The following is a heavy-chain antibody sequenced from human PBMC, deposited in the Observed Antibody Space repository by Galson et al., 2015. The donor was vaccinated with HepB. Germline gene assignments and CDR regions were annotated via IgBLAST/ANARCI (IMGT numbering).Heavy chain of an antibody. D-gene: IGHD2-2*01. CDR2: IWYDGTNK. CDR1: GFTFSSYA. J-gene: IGHJ6*02. Sequence: SLRLSCAASGFTFSSYAMSWVRQAPGKGLEWVSVIWYDGTNKYYADSVKGRFTISRDNSKSTLYLQMNSLRAEDTAVYYCARDPKYQLISGGITDYYYGMDVWGQGTTVTVSS. CDR3: ARDPKYQLISGGITDYYYGMDV. V-gene: IGHV3-33*08.